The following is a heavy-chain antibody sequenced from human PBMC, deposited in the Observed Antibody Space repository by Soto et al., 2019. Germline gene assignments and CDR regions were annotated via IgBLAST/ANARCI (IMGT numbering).Heavy chain of an antibody. CDR1: GFTFSSYA. J-gene: IGHJ4*02. D-gene: IGHD3-22*01. CDR2: ISGSGGST. CDR3: EKGPYTMIVVVDFDS. V-gene: IGHV3-23*01. Sequence: RLSCAASGFTFSSYAMSWVRQAPGKGLEWVSAISGSGGSTYYADSVKGRFTISRDNSKNTLYLQMNSLRAEDTAVYYCEKGPYTMIVVVDFDSWGQGTLVTVSS.